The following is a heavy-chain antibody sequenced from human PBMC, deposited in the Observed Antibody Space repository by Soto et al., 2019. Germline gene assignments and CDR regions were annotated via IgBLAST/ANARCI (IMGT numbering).Heavy chain of an antibody. CDR2: IYYSGST. J-gene: IGHJ6*02. CDR1: GGSISSSSYY. CDR3: ASEPAKGSVSYYYYYYYCMHV. V-gene: IGHV4-39*01. Sequence: SETLSLTCTVSGGSISSSSYYWGWIRQPPGKGLEWIGSIYYSGSTYYNPSLKSRVTISVDTSKNQFSLKLSSVTAADTAVYYCASEPAKGSVSYYYYYYYCMHVWGQGTTVTRSS. D-gene: IGHD3-10*01.